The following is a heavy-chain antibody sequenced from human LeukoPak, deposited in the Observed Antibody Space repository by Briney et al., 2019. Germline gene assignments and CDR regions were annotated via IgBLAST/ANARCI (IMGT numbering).Heavy chain of an antibody. D-gene: IGHD1-1*01. CDR2: MYYSGST. J-gene: IGHJ4*02. V-gene: IGHV4-59*01. CDR1: GGSISSYY. CDR3: ARVSRWNDWAFEG. Sequence: SETLSLTCTVSGGSISSYYWNWIRQPPGKGLEWIGYMYYSGSTNHNPSLESRVTISVDTSKNQFSLKLSSVTAADTAVYYCARVSRWNDWAFEGWGQGTLVTVSS.